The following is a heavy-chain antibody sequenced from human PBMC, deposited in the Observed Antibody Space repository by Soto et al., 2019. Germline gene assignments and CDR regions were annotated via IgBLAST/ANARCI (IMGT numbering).Heavy chain of an antibody. Sequence: SETLSLTCTVSGGSISSYYWSWIRQPPGKGLEWIGYIYYSGSTNYNPSLKSRVTISVDTSKNQFSLKLSSVTAADTAVYYCARESGYYDSSGQNWFDPWGQGTLVTVSS. J-gene: IGHJ5*02. CDR1: GGSISSYY. CDR3: ARESGYYDSSGQNWFDP. V-gene: IGHV4-59*12. CDR2: IYYSGST. D-gene: IGHD3-22*01.